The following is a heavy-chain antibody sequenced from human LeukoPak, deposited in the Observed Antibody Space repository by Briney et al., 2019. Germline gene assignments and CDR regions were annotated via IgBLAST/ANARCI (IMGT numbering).Heavy chain of an antibody. D-gene: IGHD2-15*01. CDR2: INPNSGGT. J-gene: IGHJ6*02. CDR1: GYTFTGYY. CDR3: ARSCSGGSCPTYYYYGMDV. Sequence: ASVKVSCKASGYTFTGYYMHWVRQAPGQGLEWMGWINPNSGGTNYAQKFQGRVTMTRDTPISTAYMELSRLRSDDTAVYYCARSCSGGSCPTYYYYGMDVWGQGTTVTVSS. V-gene: IGHV1-2*02.